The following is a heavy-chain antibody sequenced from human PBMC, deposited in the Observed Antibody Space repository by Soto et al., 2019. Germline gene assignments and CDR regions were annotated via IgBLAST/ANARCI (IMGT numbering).Heavy chain of an antibody. CDR2: IKQDGSEK. Sequence: PGGSLRLSCAASGFTFSSYWMSWVRQAPGKGLEWVANIKQDGSEKYYVDSVRGRFTLSRDNAKNSLQLQINSLRAEDAAIYFCARVAFGYGWIFDYWGQGILVTVSS. CDR1: GFTFSSYW. D-gene: IGHD3-22*01. CDR3: ARVAFGYGWIFDY. V-gene: IGHV3-7*01. J-gene: IGHJ4*01.